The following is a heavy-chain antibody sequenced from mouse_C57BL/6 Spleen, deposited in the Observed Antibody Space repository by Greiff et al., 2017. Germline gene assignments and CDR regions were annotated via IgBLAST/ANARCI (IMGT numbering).Heavy chain of an antibody. J-gene: IGHJ3*01. Sequence: QVQLQQSGAELVKPGASVKLSCKASGYTFTSYWMHWVKQRPGQGLEWIGMIHPNSGSTNYNEKFKSKATLTVDKSSSTAYMQLSSLTSEDSAVYYCARDYYGSSWFAYWGQGTLVTVSA. CDR2: IHPNSGST. CDR1: GYTFTSYW. V-gene: IGHV1-64*01. CDR3: ARDYYGSSWFAY. D-gene: IGHD1-1*01.